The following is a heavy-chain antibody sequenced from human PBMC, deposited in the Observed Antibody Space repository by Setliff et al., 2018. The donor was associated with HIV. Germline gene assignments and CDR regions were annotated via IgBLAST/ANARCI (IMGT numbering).Heavy chain of an antibody. J-gene: IGHJ3*02. CDR1: GYTFSNSF. Sequence: ASVKVSCKSSGYTFSNSFMHWVRQAPGQGLEWMGWINPNSGGTNYAQKFQGWVTMTRDTSISTAYMELSRLRSDDTAVYYCARRMELADAFDIWGQGTMVTVSS. D-gene: IGHD1-26*01. V-gene: IGHV1-2*04. CDR3: ARRMELADAFDI. CDR2: INPNSGGT.